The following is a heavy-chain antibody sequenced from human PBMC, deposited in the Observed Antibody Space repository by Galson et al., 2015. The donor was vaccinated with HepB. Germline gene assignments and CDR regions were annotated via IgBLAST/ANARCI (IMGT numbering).Heavy chain of an antibody. CDR1: GFTFSSYG. D-gene: IGHD4-17*01. CDR2: ISYDGGNK. CDR3: AKDAPPYGVIDY. V-gene: IGHV3-30*18. J-gene: IGHJ4*02. Sequence: SLRLSCAASGFTFSSYGMHWVRQAPGKGLEWVAVISYDGGNKYYADSVKGRFTISRDNSKNTLYLQMNSLRAEDTAVYYCAKDAPPYGVIDYWGQGTPVTVSS.